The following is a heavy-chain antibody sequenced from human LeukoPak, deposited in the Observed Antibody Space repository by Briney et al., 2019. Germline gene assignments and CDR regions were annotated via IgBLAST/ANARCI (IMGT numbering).Heavy chain of an antibody. CDR1: GYTFTSYG. CDR3: AREMQGGRYYNPANWFDP. J-gene: IGHJ5*02. V-gene: IGHV1-18*04. D-gene: IGHD3-10*01. Sequence: ASVKVSCMASGYTFTSYGISWVRQAPGQGLEWMGWISAYNGNTNYAQKLQGRATMTTDTSTSTAYMELRSLRSDDTAVYYCAREMQGGRYYNPANWFDPWGQGTLVTVSS. CDR2: ISAYNGNT.